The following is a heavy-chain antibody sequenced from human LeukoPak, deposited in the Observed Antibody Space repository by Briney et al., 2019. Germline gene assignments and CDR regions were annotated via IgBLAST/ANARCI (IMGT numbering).Heavy chain of an antibody. V-gene: IGHV3-53*01. D-gene: IGHD3-16*01. CDR1: GFTVSSHY. CDR3: AKRVGGVNNFDY. J-gene: IGHJ4*02. Sequence: PGGSLRLSCAASGFTVSSHYMSWVRQPPGKGLEWVSLIYRGGSTYYADSVKGRFTISRDNSKNTLYLQMNSLRAEDTAVYYCAKRVGGVNNFDYWGQGTLVTVSS. CDR2: IYRGGST.